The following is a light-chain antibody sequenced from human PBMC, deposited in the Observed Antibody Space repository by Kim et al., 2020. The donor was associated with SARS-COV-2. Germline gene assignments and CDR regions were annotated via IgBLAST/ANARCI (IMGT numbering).Light chain of an antibody. CDR3: SSYTSSSTEV. Sequence: GQAITIYCTGTSSDVGGYNYVSWYQQHPGKAPKLMIYDVSKRPSGVSNRFSGSKSGNTASLTISGLQAEDEADYYCSSYTSSSTEVFGTGTKVTVL. CDR1: SSDVGGYNY. J-gene: IGLJ1*01. CDR2: DVS. V-gene: IGLV2-14*04.